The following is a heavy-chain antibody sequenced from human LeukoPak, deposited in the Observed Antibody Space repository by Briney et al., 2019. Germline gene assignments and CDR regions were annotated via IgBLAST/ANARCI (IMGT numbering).Heavy chain of an antibody. CDR3: ARAPLRYFDWSPDWSDP. D-gene: IGHD3-9*01. CDR1: GGSFSGYY. J-gene: IGHJ5*02. CDR2: INHSGST. V-gene: IGHV4-34*01. Sequence: KPSETLSLTCAVYGGSFSGYYWSWIRQPPGKGLEWIGEINHSGSTNYNPSLKSRVTISVDTSKNQFSLKLSSVTAADTAVYYCARAPLRYFDWSPDWSDPWGQGTLVTVSS.